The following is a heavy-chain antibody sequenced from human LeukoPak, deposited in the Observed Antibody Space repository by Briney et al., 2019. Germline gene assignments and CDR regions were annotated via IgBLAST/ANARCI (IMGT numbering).Heavy chain of an antibody. Sequence: GGSLRLSCTASGFTFGDYAMSWVRQAPGKGLEWVGFIRSKAYGGTTEYAASVKGRFTISRDNSKNTLDLQLNSLRAEDTAVYYCAKDRARAAAGFFDYWGQGTLVTVSS. D-gene: IGHD6-13*01. CDR1: GFTFGDYA. CDR2: IRSKAYGGTT. V-gene: IGHV3-49*04. J-gene: IGHJ4*02. CDR3: AKDRARAAAGFFDY.